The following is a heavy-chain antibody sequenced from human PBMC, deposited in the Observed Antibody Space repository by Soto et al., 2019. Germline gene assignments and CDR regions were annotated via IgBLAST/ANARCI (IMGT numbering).Heavy chain of an antibody. Sequence: GAPVKGSCKASGYTLPSYDINWVRQGPGQGVEWMGWMNPNSGNTGYAQKVQGRGTTTRNTSIRTAYMELSSLRSEDTAVYYCARVMGYCTNGVCSGGAFDIWGQGTMVTVSS. J-gene: IGHJ3*02. V-gene: IGHV1-8*01. D-gene: IGHD2-8*01. CDR1: GYTLPSYD. CDR3: ARVMGYCTNGVCSGGAFDI. CDR2: MNPNSGNT.